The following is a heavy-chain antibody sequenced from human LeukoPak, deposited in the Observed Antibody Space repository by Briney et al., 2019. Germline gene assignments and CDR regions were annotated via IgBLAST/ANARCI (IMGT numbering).Heavy chain of an antibody. CDR3: ATDRNRIYGDGAFDI. Sequence: GASVKVSCKASGYTFTDYCMHWIQEAPGRGLEWMGRVDVEDGETKYAERFQGRVTMTTDTSTDTAYMELGSLRSEDTAVYYCATDRNRIYGDGAFDIWGQGTMVTVSS. CDR2: VDVEDGET. D-gene: IGHD5-24*01. CDR1: GYTFTDYC. V-gene: IGHV1-69-2*01. J-gene: IGHJ3*02.